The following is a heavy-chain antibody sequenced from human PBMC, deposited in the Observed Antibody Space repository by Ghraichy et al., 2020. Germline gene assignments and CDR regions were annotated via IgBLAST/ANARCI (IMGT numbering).Heavy chain of an antibody. Sequence: QTLSLTCTVSGGSISSGDYYWSWIRQPPGKGLEWIGYIYYSGSTYYNPSLKSRVTISVDTSKNQFSLKLSSVTAADTAVYYCARAASQEVGATGYFDLWGRGTLVTVSS. CDR3: ARAASQEVGATGYFDL. CDR2: IYYSGST. D-gene: IGHD1-26*01. J-gene: IGHJ2*01. CDR1: GGSISSGDYY. V-gene: IGHV4-30-4*01.